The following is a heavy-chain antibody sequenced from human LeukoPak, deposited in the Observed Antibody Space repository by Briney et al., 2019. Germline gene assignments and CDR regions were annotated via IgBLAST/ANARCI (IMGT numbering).Heavy chain of an antibody. CDR2: IYYTGTT. D-gene: IGHD4-17*01. CDR3: ARDIVYLIDEDYG. V-gene: IGHV4-59*12. J-gene: IGHJ4*02. Sequence: SETLSLTCSVSGDSMTGYYWSWIRQPPGKGLEWIGYIYYTGTTNYNPSLKSRVTISVDTSKNQFSLKLTSVTAADTAVYYCARDIVYLIDEDYGWGQGILVTVSS. CDR1: GDSMTGYY.